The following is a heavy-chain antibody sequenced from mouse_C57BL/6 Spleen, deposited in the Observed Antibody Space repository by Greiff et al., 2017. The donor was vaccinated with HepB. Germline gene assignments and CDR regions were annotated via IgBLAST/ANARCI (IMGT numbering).Heavy chain of an antibody. CDR1: GYAFSSSW. D-gene: IGHD2-5*01. CDR2: IYPGDGDT. Sequence: VQLQQSGPELVKPGASVKISCKASGYAFSSSWMNWVKQRPGKGLEWIGRIYPGDGDTNYNGKFKGKATLTADISSSTAYMQLSSLTSEDSAVYFCARDSNDAMDYWGRGTSVTVSS. J-gene: IGHJ4*01. V-gene: IGHV1-82*01. CDR3: ARDSNDAMDY.